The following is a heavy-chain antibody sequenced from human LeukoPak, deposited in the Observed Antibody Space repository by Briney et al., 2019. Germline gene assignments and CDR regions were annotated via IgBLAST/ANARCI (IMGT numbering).Heavy chain of an antibody. D-gene: IGHD2-2*01. CDR2: INSDGSSI. CDR1: EFTFSSHW. Sequence: GGSLRLSCAASEFTFSSHWMYWVRQAPGKGLVWVSLINSDGSSINYADSVKGRFTISRDNAKNTLYLQMNSLRAEDTAVYYCATDVPAVTIFGYWGQGTLVTVSS. CDR3: ATDVPAVTIFGY. J-gene: IGHJ4*02. V-gene: IGHV3-74*01.